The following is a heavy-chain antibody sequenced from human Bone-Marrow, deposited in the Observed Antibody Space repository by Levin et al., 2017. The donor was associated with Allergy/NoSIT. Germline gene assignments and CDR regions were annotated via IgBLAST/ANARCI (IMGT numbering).Heavy chain of an antibody. Sequence: GASVKVSCKASGGTFSNFAIHWMRQAPGQGLEWMGQIIPIFTSGDYAPKFKGRVTITADESTSTAYMELSGLTSADTAVYYCAIKEGYNYRGSSFDYWGQGTLVTVSS. CDR3: AIKEGYNYRGSSFDY. CDR2: IIPIFTSG. CDR1: GGTFSNFA. V-gene: IGHV1-69*13. D-gene: IGHD5-24*01. J-gene: IGHJ4*02.